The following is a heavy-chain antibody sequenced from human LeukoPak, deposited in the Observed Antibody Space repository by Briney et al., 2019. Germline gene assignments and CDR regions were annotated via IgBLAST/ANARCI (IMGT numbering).Heavy chain of an antibody. Sequence: SETLSLTCTVSGGSINNYYWSWIWQPPGKGLEWIAYVYETGDRGYNPSLKSRVTISVDTSKNQFSLKLNSVTAADTAVYYCARHPLRGGFDHWGLGTLVAVSS. J-gene: IGHJ4*02. CDR2: VYETGDR. D-gene: IGHD3-16*01. CDR1: GGSINNYY. CDR3: ARHPLRGGFDH. V-gene: IGHV4-59*08.